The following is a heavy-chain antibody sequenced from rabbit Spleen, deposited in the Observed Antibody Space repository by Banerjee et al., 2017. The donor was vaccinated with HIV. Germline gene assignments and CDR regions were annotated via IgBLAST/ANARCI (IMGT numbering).Heavy chain of an antibody. J-gene: IGHJ4*01. Sequence: QQLVESGGGLVKPGASLTLTCTASGFSFGSSYYMCWVRQAPGKRPEWIACIYVGGGGSTYYASWAKGRFTISKTSSTTVTLQMTSLTAADTATYFCARETSSGWGIISFYFSLWGQGTLVTVS. CDR3: ARETSSGWGIISFYFSL. D-gene: IGHD4-1*01. V-gene: IGHV1S40*01. CDR2: IYVGGGGST. CDR1: GFSFGSSYY.